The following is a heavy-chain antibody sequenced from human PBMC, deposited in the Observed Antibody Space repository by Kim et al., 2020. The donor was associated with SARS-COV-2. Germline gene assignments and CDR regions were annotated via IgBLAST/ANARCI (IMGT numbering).Heavy chain of an antibody. Sequence: YAQQFQGRVTMTEDTATDTAYMELSSLRSEDTAVYYCATGPAPSSSWYGDWGQGTLVTVSS. J-gene: IGHJ4*02. V-gene: IGHV1-24*01. D-gene: IGHD6-13*01. CDR3: ATGPAPSSSWYGD.